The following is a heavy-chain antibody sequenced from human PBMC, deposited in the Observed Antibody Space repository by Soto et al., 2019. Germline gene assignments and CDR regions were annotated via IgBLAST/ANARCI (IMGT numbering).Heavy chain of an antibody. J-gene: IGHJ4*02. Sequence: QITLKESGPTLVKPTQTLTLTCTFSGFSLSSTRMAVGWIRQPPGKALEWLALIYWDDDKRYSPFLKSRLTITTDTSKNQVVLTMSNMAPVDPASYYCAPIVVAGLGYYFDYWGQGTLVTVSS. CDR2: IYWDDDK. D-gene: IGHD6-19*01. CDR3: APIVVAGLGYYFDY. V-gene: IGHV2-5*02. CDR1: GFSLSSTRMA.